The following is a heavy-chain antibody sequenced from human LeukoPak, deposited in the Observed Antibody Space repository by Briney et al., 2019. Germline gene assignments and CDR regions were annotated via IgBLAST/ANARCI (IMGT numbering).Heavy chain of an antibody. J-gene: IGHJ4*02. CDR3: ARGGFPKPDCSGVSCYTEFDF. CDR2: IWSDGSNE. CDR1: GFTFSRYG. D-gene: IGHD2-15*01. V-gene: IGHV3-33*01. Sequence: PGRYLGLSCAASGFTFSRYGMHWVRQAPGKGLEWVAVIWSDGSNEYYPDSVRGRFTISRDNSKNMLYLEMNSPRAEDTAVYYCARGGFPKPDCSGVSCYTEFDFWGQGTLVTVSS.